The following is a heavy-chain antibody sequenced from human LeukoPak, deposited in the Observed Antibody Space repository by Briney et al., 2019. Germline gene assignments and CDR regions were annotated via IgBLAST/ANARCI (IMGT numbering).Heavy chain of an antibody. CDR3: AKVRGPAGNFDY. J-gene: IGHJ4*02. V-gene: IGHV3-23*01. CDR1: GFTFSSYA. D-gene: IGHD6-13*01. CDR2: ISGSGGST. Sequence: GGSLRLSCAASGFTFSSYAMSWVRQAPGKGLEWVSAISGSGGSTYYADSVKGRFTISRDNSKNTLYLQMNSPRAEDTAVYYCAKVRGPAGNFDYWGQGTLVTVSS.